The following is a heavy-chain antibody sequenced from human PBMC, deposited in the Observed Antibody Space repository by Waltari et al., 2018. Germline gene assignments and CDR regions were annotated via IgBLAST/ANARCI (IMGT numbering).Heavy chain of an antibody. Sequence: QVQLVQSGAEVKKPGASVKVSCKASGYTFTSYAMHWVRQAPGQRLEWMGWINAGNGNTKYSHKFQGRVTITRDTSASTAYMELSSLRSEDTAVYYCAREYYGSGSYYYYGMDVWGQGTTVTVSS. J-gene: IGHJ6*02. CDR2: INAGNGNT. CDR1: GYTFTSYA. CDR3: AREYYGSGSYYYYGMDV. V-gene: IGHV1-3*01. D-gene: IGHD3-10*01.